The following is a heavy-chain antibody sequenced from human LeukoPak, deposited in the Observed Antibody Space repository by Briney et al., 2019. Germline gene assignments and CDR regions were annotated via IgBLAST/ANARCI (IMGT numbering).Heavy chain of an antibody. CDR2: IYYSGST. CDR3: ARTPYYYDLGDYDY. D-gene: IGHD3-22*01. CDR1: GGSISSGGYY. J-gene: IGHJ4*02. Sequence: PSETLSLTCTVSGGSISSGGYYWSWIRQHPGKGLEWIGYIYYSGSTYYNPSLKSRVTISVDTSKNQFSLKLSSVTAADTAVYHCARTPYYYDLGDYDYWGQGTLVTVSS. V-gene: IGHV4-31*03.